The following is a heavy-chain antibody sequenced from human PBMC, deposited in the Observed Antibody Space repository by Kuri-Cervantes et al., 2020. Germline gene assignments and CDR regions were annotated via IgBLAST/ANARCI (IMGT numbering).Heavy chain of an antibody. CDR3: ARGQAAFDI. CDR1: GYTFTSYD. Sequence: ASVKVSCKASGYTFTSYDINWVRQATGQGLEWMGWMNPNSGNTGYAQKFQGRVTMTRDTSISTAYMELRSLRSDDTAVYYCARGQAAFDIWGQGTMVTVSS. J-gene: IGHJ3*02. CDR2: MNPNSGNT. V-gene: IGHV1-8*01.